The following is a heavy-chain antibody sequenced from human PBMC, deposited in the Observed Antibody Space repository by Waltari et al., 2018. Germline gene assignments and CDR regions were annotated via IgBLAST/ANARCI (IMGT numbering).Heavy chain of an antibody. V-gene: IGHV3-30*01. J-gene: IGHJ4*01. CDR2: ISYDGSNK. CDR1: GFTFSSYA. CDR3: ARGFPYYYDSSGYYSYFDY. D-gene: IGHD3-22*01. Sequence: QVQLVESGGGVVQPGRSLRLSCAASGFTFSSYAMHWVRQAPGKGLEWVAVISYDGSNKYYADAGEGRFTISRDNSKNTLYLQMNSLRAEDTAVYYCARGFPYYYDSSGYYSYFDYWGHGTLVTVSS.